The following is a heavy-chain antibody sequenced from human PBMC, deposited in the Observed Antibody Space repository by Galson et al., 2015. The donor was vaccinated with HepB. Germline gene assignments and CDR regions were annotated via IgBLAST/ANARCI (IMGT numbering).Heavy chain of an antibody. D-gene: IGHD5-18*01. Sequence: SVKVSCKVSGYTLTELSMHWVRQAPGKGLEWMGGFDPEDGETIYAQKFQGRVTMTEDTSTDTAYMELSSLRSEDTAVYYCATAITSPDTSLDYWGQGTLVTVSS. J-gene: IGHJ4*02. V-gene: IGHV1-24*01. CDR1: GYTLTELS. CDR2: FDPEDGET. CDR3: ATAITSPDTSLDY.